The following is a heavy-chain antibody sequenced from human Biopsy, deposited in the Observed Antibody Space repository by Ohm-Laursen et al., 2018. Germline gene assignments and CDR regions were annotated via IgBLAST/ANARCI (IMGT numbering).Heavy chain of an antibody. J-gene: IGHJ4*02. CDR3: AIYGGTEPEGD. V-gene: IGHV1-69*02. CDR1: GYTFTGQY. D-gene: IGHD3-16*01. Sequence: GSSVKVSCKASGYTFTGQYLHWVRQVPGQGLEWMGKIIPMLDVANYAQKFQGRVTITADKLTSTAYMELASLRSEDTAVYYCAIYGGTEPEGDWGQGTLVTVSS. CDR2: IIPMLDVA.